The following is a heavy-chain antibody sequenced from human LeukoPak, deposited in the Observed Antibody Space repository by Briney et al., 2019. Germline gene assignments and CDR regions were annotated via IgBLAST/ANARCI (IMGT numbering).Heavy chain of an antibody. Sequence: GGSLRLSCAASGFTFSNYGMNWVRQAPGSGLQWVSYISSGRPTTNYAASVRGRFTVSRDNAKSSLYLQMTNLRVDDTGVYYCARGGTARPDYWGQGTLVTVSS. CDR1: GFTFSNYG. D-gene: IGHD6-6*01. CDR3: ARGGTARPDY. J-gene: IGHJ4*02. CDR2: ISSGRPTT. V-gene: IGHV3-48*04.